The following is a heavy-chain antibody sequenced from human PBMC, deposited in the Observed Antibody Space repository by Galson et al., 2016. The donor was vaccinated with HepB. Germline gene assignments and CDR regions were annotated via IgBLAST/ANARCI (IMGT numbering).Heavy chain of an antibody. J-gene: IGHJ5*02. Sequence: SLRLSCAASGFTFSSYAMNWVRQAPGKGLEWVSSISGGGGSTYYADSVKGRFTISGDNSKNTLSLQMNSLRAEDTAVYYCAKYRDKLVYFAYGPNFDPWGQGALVTGSS. CDR3: AKYRDKLVYFAYGPNFDP. CDR1: GFTFSSYA. V-gene: IGHV3-23*01. D-gene: IGHD3-9*01. CDR2: ISGGGGST.